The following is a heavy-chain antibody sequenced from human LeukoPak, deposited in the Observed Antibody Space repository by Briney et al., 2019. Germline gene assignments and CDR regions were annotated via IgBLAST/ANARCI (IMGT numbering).Heavy chain of an antibody. CDR1: GYTFTSYA. CDR3: ARDVYSSSSIDVFDY. Sequence: GASVKVSCKASGYTFTSYAMHWVRQAPGQRLEWMGWINAGNGNTKYSQKFQGRVTITRDTSASTAYMELSSLRSEGTAVYYCARDVYSSSSIDVFDYWGQGTLVTVSS. D-gene: IGHD6-6*01. CDR2: INAGNGNT. J-gene: IGHJ4*02. V-gene: IGHV1-3*01.